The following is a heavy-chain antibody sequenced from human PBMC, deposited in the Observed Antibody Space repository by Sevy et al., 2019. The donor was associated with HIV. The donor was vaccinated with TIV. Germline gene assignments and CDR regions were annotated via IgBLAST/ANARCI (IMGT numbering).Heavy chain of an antibody. Sequence: GGSLRLSCAASGFTLNSYWMSWVRQAPGKGLEWVAKINQDGSVKYYVDSVKGRFTISRDNTRNSLYLRMNSLRAEDTDLYYCVRAIAAAGSFWGQGTLVTVSS. J-gene: IGHJ4*02. D-gene: IGHD6-13*01. CDR1: GFTLNSYW. CDR3: VRAIAAAGSF. V-gene: IGHV3-7*01. CDR2: INQDGSVK.